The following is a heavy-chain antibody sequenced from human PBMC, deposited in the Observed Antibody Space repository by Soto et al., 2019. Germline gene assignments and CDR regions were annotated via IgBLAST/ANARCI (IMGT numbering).Heavy chain of an antibody. CDR3: AKEYYSDSSFDS. V-gene: IGHV3-23*01. J-gene: IGHJ4*02. Sequence: PXGSLGLSCAASGIIFSNYALSWVRQAPGKGLEWVSCISGSGGETYYADSVKGRFTISRDNSKNRLYLQMNSLRAEDTAIYYCAKEYYSDSSFDSWGQGTLVTVS. CDR2: ISGSGGET. D-gene: IGHD3-22*01. CDR1: GIIFSNYA.